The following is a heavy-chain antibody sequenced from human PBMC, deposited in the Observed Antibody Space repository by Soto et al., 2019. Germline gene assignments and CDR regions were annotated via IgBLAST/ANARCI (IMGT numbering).Heavy chain of an antibody. CDR3: ARALGYCSGGSCSPIHYYYYYYMDV. CDR1: GGSISSSSYY. Sequence: SQTLSLTCTVSGGSISSSSYYWGWIRQPPGKGLEWIGSIYYSGSTYYNPSLKSRVTISVDTSKNQFSLKLSSVTAADTAVYYCARALGYCSGGSCSPIHYYYYYYMDVWGKGTTVTVSS. CDR2: IYYSGST. J-gene: IGHJ6*03. D-gene: IGHD2-15*01. V-gene: IGHV4-39*01.